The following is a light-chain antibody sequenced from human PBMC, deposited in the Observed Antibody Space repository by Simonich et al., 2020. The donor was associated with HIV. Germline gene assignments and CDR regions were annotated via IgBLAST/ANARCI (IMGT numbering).Light chain of an antibody. CDR2: KVS. J-gene: IGKJ3*01. Sequence: DVVMTQSPLSLHVTLGQPASISCRSSQSLVHSDGDTYLPWFQQGPSQSPRLLIDKVSNRDAGVPDRFSGRGSGTDFTLKISRVEAEDVGVYYCMQGTLPFTFGPGTKVDIK. V-gene: IGKV2-30*02. CDR1: QSLVHSDGDTY. CDR3: MQGTLPFT.